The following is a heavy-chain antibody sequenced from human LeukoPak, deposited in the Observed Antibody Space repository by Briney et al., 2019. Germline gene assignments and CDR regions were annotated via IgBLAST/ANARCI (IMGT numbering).Heavy chain of an antibody. V-gene: IGHV1-24*01. CDR2: FDPEDGET. J-gene: IGHJ3*02. Sequence: GASVKVSCKVSGYTLTELSMHWVRQAPGKGLEWMGGFDPEDGETIYAQKFQGRVTMTEDTSTDTAYMELSSLRSEDTAVYYCATGIHYDFWSGYPDAFDIWGQGTMVTVSS. CDR1: GYTLTELS. CDR3: ATGIHYDFWSGYPDAFDI. D-gene: IGHD3-3*01.